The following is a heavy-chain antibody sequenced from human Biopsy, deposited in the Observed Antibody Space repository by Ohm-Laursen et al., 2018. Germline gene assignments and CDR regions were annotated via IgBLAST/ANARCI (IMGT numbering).Heavy chain of an antibody. D-gene: IGHD2-8*02. Sequence: SLRLSCAASGFTFSIYWMHWVRQAPGKGLVWVSSINSDGSRITYADSVKGRFTISRDNAKNTLYLQMNSLRAEDTAVYYCTGDSGGLGDYWGQGTLVIVSS. CDR2: INSDGSRI. CDR3: TGDSGGLGDY. CDR1: GFTFSIYW. J-gene: IGHJ4*02. V-gene: IGHV3-74*01.